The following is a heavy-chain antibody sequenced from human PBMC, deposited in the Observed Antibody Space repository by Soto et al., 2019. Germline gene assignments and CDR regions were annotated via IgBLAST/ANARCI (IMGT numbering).Heavy chain of an antibody. Sequence: SQTLSLTFAISGDSVSSNSSAWNWIRQSPSRGLEWLGRTYYRSKWYNDYAVSVKSRITINPDTSKNQFSLQLNSVTPEDTAVYYCERVSCSSTSCYGGGFGYYYYGMDVWGQGTTVTV. D-gene: IGHD2-2*01. CDR3: ERVSCSSTSCYGGGFGYYYYGMDV. CDR1: GDSVSSNSSA. J-gene: IGHJ6*02. CDR2: TYYRSKWYN. V-gene: IGHV6-1*01.